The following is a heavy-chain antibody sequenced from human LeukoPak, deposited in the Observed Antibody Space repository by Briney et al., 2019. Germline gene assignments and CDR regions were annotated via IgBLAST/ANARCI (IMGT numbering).Heavy chain of an antibody. Sequence: GGSLRLSCAASGFTFSSYAMHWVRQAPGKGLEWVAVISYDGSNKYYADSVKGRFTISRDNSKNTLYLQMNSLRAEDTAVYYCAKDSQLTCGGPDYWGQGTLVTVSS. CDR2: ISYDGSNK. CDR1: GFTFSSYA. CDR3: AKDSQLTCGGPDY. J-gene: IGHJ4*02. D-gene: IGHD4-23*01. V-gene: IGHV3-30*04.